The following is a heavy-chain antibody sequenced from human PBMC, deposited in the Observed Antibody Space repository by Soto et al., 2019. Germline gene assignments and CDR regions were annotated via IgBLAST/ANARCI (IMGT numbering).Heavy chain of an antibody. V-gene: IGHV3-23*01. Sequence: GGSLRLSCVVSGLTFRSYAMSWVRQAPGKGLEWVSGISGGGGGTYYADSVKGRFTISRDPSTTTLFLDMYSLGAEDTAIYYCAKGRRPDHDDGLCAFDSWGQGVLVTVSS. CDR1: GLTFRSYA. CDR2: ISGGGGGT. CDR3: AKGRRPDHDDGLCAFDS. D-gene: IGHD3-3*01. J-gene: IGHJ4*02.